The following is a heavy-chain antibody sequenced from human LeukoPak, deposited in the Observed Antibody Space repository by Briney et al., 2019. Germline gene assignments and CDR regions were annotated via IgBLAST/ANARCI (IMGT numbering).Heavy chain of an antibody. D-gene: IGHD3-16*01. CDR2: IYKAGAT. Sequence: GGSLTLSCAASEVPVSTYHVTWVRLAPGKGLVWVSIIYKAGATFYPDSVKGRFSISRDNSKNIVYLQMNSLRAEDTAVYYCARGRRCGLNDDWGGCFDSWGQGTLVTVSS. J-gene: IGHJ4*02. CDR1: EVPVSTYH. V-gene: IGHV3-53*01. CDR3: ARGRRCGLNDDWGGCFDS.